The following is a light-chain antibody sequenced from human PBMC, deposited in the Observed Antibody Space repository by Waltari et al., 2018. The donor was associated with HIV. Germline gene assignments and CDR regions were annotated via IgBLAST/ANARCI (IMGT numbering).Light chain of an antibody. CDR3: QQYAVSPRT. J-gene: IGKJ1*01. CDR2: ATS. V-gene: IGKV3-20*01. Sequence: EIVLTQSPGTLSLSPGDGATLSCRASQSVDTSYLTWYQQRPGQAPRLLIYATSSRATGIPDRFSGSGSGTDFTLTISGLEPEDFAVYYCQQYAVSPRTFGPGTKV. CDR1: QSVDTSY.